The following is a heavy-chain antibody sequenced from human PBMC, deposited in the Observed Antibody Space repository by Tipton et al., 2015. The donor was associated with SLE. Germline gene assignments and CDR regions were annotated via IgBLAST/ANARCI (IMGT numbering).Heavy chain of an antibody. Sequence: GSLRLSCTVSGGSISSDYWSWIRQPPGKGLEWIGYIYYSGFTDYNPSLKSRVTMSLDTSKNQFSMKMSSVTAADTAVYYCARVLSLGELLHYFDYWGQGTLVTVSS. CDR3: ARVLSLGELLHYFDY. CDR1: GGSISSDY. D-gene: IGHD3-10*01. CDR2: IYYSGFT. J-gene: IGHJ4*02. V-gene: IGHV4-59*13.